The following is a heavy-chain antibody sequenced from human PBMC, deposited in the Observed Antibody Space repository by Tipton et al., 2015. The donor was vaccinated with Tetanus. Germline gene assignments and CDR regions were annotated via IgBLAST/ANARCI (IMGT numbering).Heavy chain of an antibody. CDR1: GFTFSSYW. CDR2: IKQDGSAK. CDR3: ARRGEARANWFDS. V-gene: IGHV3-7*01. J-gene: IGHJ5*01. D-gene: IGHD2-21*01. Sequence: SLRLSCAASGFTFSSYWMSWVRQAPGKGLEWVANIKQDGSAKYYVDSVKGRFTISRDNAKNSLYLQMNTLRDDDTAVYYCARRGEARANWFDSWGQGTLVTVSS.